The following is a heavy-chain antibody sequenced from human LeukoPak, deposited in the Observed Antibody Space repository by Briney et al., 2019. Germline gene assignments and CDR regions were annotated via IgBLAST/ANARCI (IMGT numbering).Heavy chain of an antibody. CDR1: GGSISSGGYY. CDR3: AREKRGSSPLGPYFDY. Sequence: SETLSLTCTVSGGSISSGGYYWSWIRQHPGKGLEWIGYIYYSGSTYYNPSLKSRVTISVDTSKNQFSLKLSSVTAADTAVYYCAREKRGSSPLGPYFDYWGQGTLVTVSS. CDR2: IYYSGST. V-gene: IGHV4-31*03. D-gene: IGHD6-13*01. J-gene: IGHJ4*01.